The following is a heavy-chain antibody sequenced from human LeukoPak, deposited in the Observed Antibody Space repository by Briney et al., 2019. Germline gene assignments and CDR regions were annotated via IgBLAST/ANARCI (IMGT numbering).Heavy chain of an antibody. CDR3: ATQPDYYYGMDV. CDR1: GGSFSDFY. Sequence: SETLSLTCALYGGSFSDFYWGWIRQPPGKGLEWIGEIHHSGSTNYNPSLKSRVTISVDTSKNQFSLKLTSVTAADTAVYYCATQPDYYYGMDVWGQGTTVTVSS. V-gene: IGHV4-34*01. J-gene: IGHJ6*02. CDR2: IHHSGST.